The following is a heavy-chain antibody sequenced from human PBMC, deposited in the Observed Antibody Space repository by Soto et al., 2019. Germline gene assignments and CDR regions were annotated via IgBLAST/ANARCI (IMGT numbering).Heavy chain of an antibody. Sequence: SVKVSCKASGGTFSSYAISWVRQAPGQGLEWMGGITPISGTANYAQKFQGRVTITADESTSTAYMELSSLRSEDTAVYYCARSQGSSTSLEIYYYYYYGMDVWGQGTTVTVSS. J-gene: IGHJ6*02. CDR2: ITPISGTA. V-gene: IGHV1-69*13. CDR1: GGTFSSYA. D-gene: IGHD2-2*01. CDR3: ARSQGSSTSLEIYYYYYYGMDV.